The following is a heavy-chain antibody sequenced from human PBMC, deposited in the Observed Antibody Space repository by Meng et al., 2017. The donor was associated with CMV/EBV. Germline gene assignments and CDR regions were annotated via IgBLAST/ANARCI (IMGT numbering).Heavy chain of an antibody. Sequence: SETLSLTCTVSGGSISSSSYYWGWIRQPPGKGLEWIGSIYYSGSTYYNPSLKSRVTISVDTSKNQFSLKLSSVTAADTAVYYCAKWGIAAAGKGFDSWGQGTLVTVSS. V-gene: IGHV4-39*01. CDR2: IYYSGST. CDR1: GGSISSSSYY. D-gene: IGHD6-13*01. J-gene: IGHJ4*02. CDR3: AKWGIAAAGKGFDS.